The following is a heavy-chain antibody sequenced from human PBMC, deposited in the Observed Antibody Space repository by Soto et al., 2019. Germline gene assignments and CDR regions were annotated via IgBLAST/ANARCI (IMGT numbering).Heavy chain of an antibody. CDR2: INPIIGNA. CDR1: GYTFTSYA. Sequence: GASVKVSCKASGYTFTSYAIHWVRQAPGQRLEWMGRINPIIGNANYAQKFQGRVTITTDKSTSTAYMELSSLRSEDTAVYYCASSGPNDYWGQGTLVTVSS. CDR3: ASSGPNDY. D-gene: IGHD2-15*01. J-gene: IGHJ4*02. V-gene: IGHV1-3*01.